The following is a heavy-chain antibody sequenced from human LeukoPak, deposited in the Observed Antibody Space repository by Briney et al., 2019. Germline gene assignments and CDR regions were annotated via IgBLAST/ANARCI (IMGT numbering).Heavy chain of an antibody. CDR2: INPNSGTT. J-gene: IGHJ4*02. CDR1: GYTFTGYY. CDR3: ARDEPRKGGLLSTDY. V-gene: IGHV1-2*06. D-gene: IGHD2-21*02. Sequence: ASVKVSCKASGYTFTGYYMRWVRQAPGQGLEWMGRINPNSGTTNYAQKMQGRVTMTRDTSITTAYMELGRLRADDTAVYFCARDEPRKGGLLSTDYWGQGTLVTVSS.